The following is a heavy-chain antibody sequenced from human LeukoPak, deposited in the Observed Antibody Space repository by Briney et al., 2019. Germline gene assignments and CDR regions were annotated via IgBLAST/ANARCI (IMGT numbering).Heavy chain of an antibody. CDR2: ISGSSRVI. V-gene: IGHV3-48*01. CDR3: ARDRVESTGTVFDY. J-gene: IGHJ4*02. Sequence: GGSLRLSCAASGFTFSSYSMNWVRQAPGKGLEWISYISGSSRVIYYADSVKGRFTISRDNSKNKLFLQMNSLRAEDTAVYYCARDRVESTGTVFDYWGQGTLVTVSS. D-gene: IGHD1-1*01. CDR1: GFTFSSYS.